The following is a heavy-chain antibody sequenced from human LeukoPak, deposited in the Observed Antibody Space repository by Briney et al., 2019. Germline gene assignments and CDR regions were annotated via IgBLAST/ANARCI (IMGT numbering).Heavy chain of an antibody. CDR1: GFTFSSYG. J-gene: IGHJ4*02. Sequence: GGSLRLSCAASGFTFSSYGMHWVRQAPGKGLEWVAFIRYDGSNKYYADSVKGRFTISRDNSKNTLYLQMNSLRAEDTAVYCCAKSITIFGVAQSFDYWGQGTLVTVSS. V-gene: IGHV3-30*02. CDR2: IRYDGSNK. D-gene: IGHD3-3*01. CDR3: AKSITIFGVAQSFDY.